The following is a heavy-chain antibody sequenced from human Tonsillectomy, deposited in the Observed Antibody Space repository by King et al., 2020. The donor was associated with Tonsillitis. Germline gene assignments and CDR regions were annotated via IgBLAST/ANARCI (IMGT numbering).Heavy chain of an antibody. CDR1: GFTFSSNW. V-gene: IGHV3-7*01. CDR2: IKQDGSEK. CDR3: ASDRSPNSFFDY. J-gene: IGHJ4*02. D-gene: IGHD2-8*01. Sequence: VQLVESGGGLVQPGGSLRLSCAACGFTFSSNWMSWVRQAPGKGLEWGANIKQDGSEKYYGDSVKGRLTISRDDAENSLFLQMNSRRAEDTAVYYCASDRSPNSFFDYWGQGTLVTVSS.